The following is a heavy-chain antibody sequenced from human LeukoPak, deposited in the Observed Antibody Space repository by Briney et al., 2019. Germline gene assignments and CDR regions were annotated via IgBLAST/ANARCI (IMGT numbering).Heavy chain of an antibody. V-gene: IGHV4-39*01. J-gene: IGHJ5*02. CDR2: IYYSGST. CDR3: ARHVGPALRFVDP. D-gene: IGHD3-3*01. CDR1: AGSIGSGSSY. Sequence: PSETLSLTCTVSAGSIGSGSSYWGWIRQPPGKGLEWIGSIYYSGSTYYNPSLKSRVTISVDTSKSQFSLNLSSVTAADTAVYYCARHVGPALRFVDPWGQGTLVTVSS.